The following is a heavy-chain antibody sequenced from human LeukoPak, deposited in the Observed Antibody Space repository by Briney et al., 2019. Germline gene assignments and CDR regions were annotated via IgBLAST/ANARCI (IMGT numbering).Heavy chain of an antibody. CDR2: IYTSGST. CDR1: GGSISSYY. D-gene: IGHD6-13*01. Sequence: PSETLPLTCTVSGGSISSYYWSWIRQPAGKGLEWIGRIYTSGSTNYNPSLKSRVTMSVDTSKNQFSLKLGSVTAADTAVYYCARDSSSWYGLAYYFDYWGQGTLVTVSS. CDR3: ARDSSSWYGLAYYFDY. V-gene: IGHV4-4*07. J-gene: IGHJ4*02.